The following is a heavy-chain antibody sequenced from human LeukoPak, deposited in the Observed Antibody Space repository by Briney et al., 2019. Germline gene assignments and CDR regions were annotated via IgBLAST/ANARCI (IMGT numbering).Heavy chain of an antibody. V-gene: IGHV3-23*01. J-gene: IGHJ3*02. CDR1: GFTFSSYA. CDR2: ISGSGGST. CDR3: AGGNRRMVDAFDI. Sequence: GGSLRLSCAASGFTFSSYAMSWVRQAPGKGLEWVSAISGSGGSTYYADSVKGRFTISRDNSKNTLYLQMNSLRAEDTAVYYCAGGNRRMVDAFDIWGQGTMVAVSS. D-gene: IGHD4-23*01.